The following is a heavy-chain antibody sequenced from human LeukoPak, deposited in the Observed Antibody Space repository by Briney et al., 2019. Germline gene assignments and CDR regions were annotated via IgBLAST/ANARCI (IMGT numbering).Heavy chain of an antibody. CDR3: ARDVYNAFDI. V-gene: IGHV1-18*01. Sequence: ASVNVSCKASGYTFTSYGISCVRQAPGPGVKGMGWISAYIGDGNYAQKLQGRVAMTPETSTSTAYMELRSLRSDDTAVYYCARDVYNAFDIWGQGTMVTVSS. J-gene: IGHJ3*02. CDR2: ISAYIGDG. D-gene: IGHD1-1*01. CDR1: GYTFTSYG.